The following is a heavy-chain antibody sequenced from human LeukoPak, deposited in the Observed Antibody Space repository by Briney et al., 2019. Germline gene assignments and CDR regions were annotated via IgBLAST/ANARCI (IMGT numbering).Heavy chain of an antibody. CDR3: ARASGPFDY. CDR1: GFPFSIYG. V-gene: IGHV3-33*01. J-gene: IGHJ4*02. Sequence: PGGSLRLSCAASGFPFSIYGLHWVRQAPGKGLEWVAVIWNDGSNKYYADSVKGRFTISRDNSKNTLYLQMNSLRAEDTAVYSCARASGPFDYWGQGTLVTVSS. D-gene: IGHD3-10*01. CDR2: IWNDGSNK.